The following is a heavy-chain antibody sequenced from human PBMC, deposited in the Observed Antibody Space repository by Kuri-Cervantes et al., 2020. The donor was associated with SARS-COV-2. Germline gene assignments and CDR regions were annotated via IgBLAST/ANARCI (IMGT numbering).Heavy chain of an antibody. Sequence: GGSLRLSCATSGFTFSDHYIDWVRQAPGKGLEWVGRSSNKVYRYTTEYATSVKGRSTISRDFSKNSLSLQMGSLTTEDTAVYYCARSLTTTYSFWGQGTLVTVSS. CDR2: SSNKVYRYTT. CDR1: GFTFSDHY. CDR3: ARSLTTTYSF. D-gene: IGHD4-11*01. J-gene: IGHJ1*01. V-gene: IGHV3-72*01.